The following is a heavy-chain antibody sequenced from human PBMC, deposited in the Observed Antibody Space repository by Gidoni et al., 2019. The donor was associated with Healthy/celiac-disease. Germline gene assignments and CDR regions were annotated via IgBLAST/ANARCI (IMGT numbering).Heavy chain of an antibody. D-gene: IGHD3-10*01. CDR1: GFTFRSYP. V-gene: IGHV3-64D*08. CDR3: VKSPHYYGSGSYYPEGYFDY. Sequence: EVQLVESGGGLVQPGGSLRLSCSAPGFTFRSYPMHWVRQAPGKGLEYVSAISSNGGSTYYAGSVKGRFTISRDNSKNTLYLQMSRLRAEDTAVYYWVKSPHYYGSGSYYPEGYFDYWGQGTLVTVSS. J-gene: IGHJ4*02. CDR2: ISSNGGST.